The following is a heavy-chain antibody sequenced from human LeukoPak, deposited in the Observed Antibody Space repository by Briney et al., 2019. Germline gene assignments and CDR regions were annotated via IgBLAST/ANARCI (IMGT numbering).Heavy chain of an antibody. Sequence: PGGSLRLSCAASGFTFSSYWMSWVRQAPGKGLEWVANIKQDGSEKYYVDSVKGRFTISRDNAKNSLYLQMNSLRAEDTAVYYCARVGYSSGWSPGVYFDYWGQGTLVTVSS. CDR1: GFTFSSYW. CDR3: ARVGYSSGWSPGVYFDY. D-gene: IGHD6-19*01. V-gene: IGHV3-7*01. J-gene: IGHJ4*02. CDR2: IKQDGSEK.